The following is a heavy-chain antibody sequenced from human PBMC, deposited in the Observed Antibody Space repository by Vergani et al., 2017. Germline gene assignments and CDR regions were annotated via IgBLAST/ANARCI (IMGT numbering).Heavy chain of an antibody. J-gene: IGHJ6*03. CDR2: IYYSGST. V-gene: IGHV4-59*01. Sequence: QVQLQESGPGLVKPSETLSLTCTVSGGSISSYYWSWIRQPPGKGLEWIGYIYYSGSTNYNPSLKSRVTISVDTSKNQFSQRLSSVTAADTAVYYCARGKYSGSYSYDYYMDVWGKGTTVTVSS. CDR1: GGSISSYY. CDR3: ARGKYSGSYSYDYYMDV. D-gene: IGHD1-26*01.